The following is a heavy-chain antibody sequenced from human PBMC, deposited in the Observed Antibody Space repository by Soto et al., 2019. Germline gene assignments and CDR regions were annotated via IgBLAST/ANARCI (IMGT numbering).Heavy chain of an antibody. J-gene: IGHJ3*01. V-gene: IGHV3-66*01. CDR1: GMTDSGQKY. D-gene: IGHD1-1*01. Sequence: TGGSMRLSCAVVGMTDSGQKYVAWVRQAPGKGLEWVSGVYDANGKYYADSVKGRFTTSRDSSKTIVYLEMNDLGPEDTARYYCATWLQREHAYDVWGQGTTVTVSS. CDR2: VYDANGK. CDR3: ATWLQREHAYDV.